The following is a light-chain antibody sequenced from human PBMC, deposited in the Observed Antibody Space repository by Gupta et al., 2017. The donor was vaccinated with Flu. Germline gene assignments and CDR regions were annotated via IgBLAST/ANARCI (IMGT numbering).Light chain of an antibody. CDR1: TSNIGRYT. V-gene: IGLV1-44*01. J-gene: IGLJ1*01. CDR3: AVWDDSLNGHYV. Sequence: VTISCSGSTSNIGRYTVDWYQQFPGKAPNLIMYDFSDRHAGVPDRFSGSKSGTSASLAISGLQSEDEADYYCAVWDDSLNGHYVFGTGTKVTVL. CDR2: DFS.